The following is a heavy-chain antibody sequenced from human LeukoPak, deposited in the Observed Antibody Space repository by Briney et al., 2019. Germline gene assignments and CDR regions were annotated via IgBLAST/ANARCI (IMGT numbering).Heavy chain of an antibody. V-gene: IGHV1-2*06. Sequence: ASVKVSCKASGYTFTGYYMHWVRQAPGQGLEWMGRINPNSGGTNYAQKFQGRVTMTRDTSISTAYMELSRLRSDDTAVYYCARADDDHYDSNPDYWGQGTLVTVSS. J-gene: IGHJ4*02. D-gene: IGHD3-22*01. CDR2: INPNSGGT. CDR1: GYTFTGYY. CDR3: ARADDDHYDSNPDY.